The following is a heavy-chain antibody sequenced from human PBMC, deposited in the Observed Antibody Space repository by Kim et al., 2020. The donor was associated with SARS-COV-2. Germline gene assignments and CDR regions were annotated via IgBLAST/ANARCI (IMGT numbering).Heavy chain of an antibody. J-gene: IGHJ6*02. V-gene: IGHV3-72*01. CDR3: ARGTSGIHNYYYGLDV. D-gene: IGHD3-10*01. Sequence: GGSLRLSCVASGFTFSDHYMDWVRQAPGMGLEWVGRARNRAKSYTTEYGASVYGRFTVSRDESKNSLYLQMNSLKTEDTAVYYCARGTSGIHNYYYGLDVWGQGTTVTVSS. CDR1: GFTFSDHY. CDR2: ARNRAKSYTT.